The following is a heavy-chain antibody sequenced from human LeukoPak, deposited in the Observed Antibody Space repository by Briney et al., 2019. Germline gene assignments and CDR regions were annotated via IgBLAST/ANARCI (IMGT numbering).Heavy chain of an antibody. CDR2: INPSGGST. Sequence: ASVKVSCTASGYTFTSYYMHWVRQAPGQGLEWMGIINPSGGSTSYAQKFQGRVTMTRDTSTSTVYMELSSLRSEDTAVYYCARDRGRYYDSSGSLNWFDPWGQGTLVTVSS. J-gene: IGHJ5*02. D-gene: IGHD3-22*01. V-gene: IGHV1-46*01. CDR3: ARDRGRYYDSSGSLNWFDP. CDR1: GYTFTSYY.